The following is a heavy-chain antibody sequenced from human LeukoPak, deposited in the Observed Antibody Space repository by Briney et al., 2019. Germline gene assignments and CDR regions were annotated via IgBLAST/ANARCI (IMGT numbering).Heavy chain of an antibody. D-gene: IGHD6-19*01. CDR3: ARGSSGWYNWFDP. J-gene: IGHJ5*02. CDR2: IISIFGTA. V-gene: IGHV1-69*06. CDR1: GRTLTIYA. Sequence: SVKVACKASGRTLTIYANSWVRQAPGQGLEWMGGIISIFGTANYAQKYQGRVTITADKSTSTAYMELSSLRSEDTAVYYCARGSSGWYNWFDPWGQGTLVTVSS.